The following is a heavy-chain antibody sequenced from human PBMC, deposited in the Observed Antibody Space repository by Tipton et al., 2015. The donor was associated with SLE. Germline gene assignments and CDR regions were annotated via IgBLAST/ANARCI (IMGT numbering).Heavy chain of an antibody. J-gene: IGHJ6*03. CDR1: GGSLSGKY. Sequence: TLSLTCAVHGGSLSGKYWIWIRQPPGKGLEWIGEINHSGSTNYNPSLKSRVTISVDTSKNQFSLKLSSVTAADTAVYYCARAPGLERSYFYYFYMDVWGKGTTVTVSS. V-gene: IGHV4-34*01. D-gene: IGHD1-1*01. CDR3: ARAPGLERSYFYYFYMDV. CDR2: INHSGST.